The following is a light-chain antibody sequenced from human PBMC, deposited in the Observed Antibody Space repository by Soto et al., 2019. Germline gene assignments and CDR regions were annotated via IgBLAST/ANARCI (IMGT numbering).Light chain of an antibody. CDR2: EVS. CDR3: SSYKSSSTLSV. Sequence: SVLTQPASVSGSPGQSITISCTGTSSDVGGYNYVSWYQQHPGKAPKLMIYEVSNRPSGVSNRFSGSKSGNTASLTISGLQAEDEPDYYCSSYKSSSTLSVFGTGTKVTVL. V-gene: IGLV2-14*01. CDR1: SSDVGGYNY. J-gene: IGLJ1*01.